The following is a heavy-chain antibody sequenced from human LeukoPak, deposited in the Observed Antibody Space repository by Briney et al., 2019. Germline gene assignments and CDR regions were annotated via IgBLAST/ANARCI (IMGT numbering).Heavy chain of an antibody. Sequence: SVKVSCKASGGTFSSYAISWVRQAPGQGLEWMGGIIPIFGTANYAQKFQGRVTITADESTSTAYMELSSLRSEDTAVYYCARRGIYYYGSGSYYHGMDVWGKGTTVAVSS. J-gene: IGHJ6*04. D-gene: IGHD3-10*01. V-gene: IGHV1-69*01. CDR3: ARRGIYYYGSGSYYHGMDV. CDR2: IIPIFGTA. CDR1: GGTFSSYA.